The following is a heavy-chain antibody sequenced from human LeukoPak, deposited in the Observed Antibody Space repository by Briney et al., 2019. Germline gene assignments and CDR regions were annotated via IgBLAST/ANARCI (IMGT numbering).Heavy chain of an antibody. D-gene: IGHD6-19*01. CDR3: ARAPSSGWYGNYYYYYMDV. Sequence: ASVKVPCKASVYTFTIYYMHWVRQAPGQGLEWMGIINPSGGSTSYAQKFQGRVTMTRDTSTSTVYMELSSLRSEDTAVYYCARAPSSGWYGNYYYYYMDVWGKGTTVTVSS. J-gene: IGHJ6*03. CDR2: INPSGGST. V-gene: IGHV1-46*01. CDR1: VYTFTIYY.